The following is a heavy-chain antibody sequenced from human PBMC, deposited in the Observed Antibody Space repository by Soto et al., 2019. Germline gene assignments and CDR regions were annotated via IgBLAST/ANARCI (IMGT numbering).Heavy chain of an antibody. J-gene: IGHJ4*02. Sequence: ASVKVSCKASGYTFTSYGISWVRQAPGQGLEWMGWISAYNGNTNYAQKLQGRVTMTTDTSTSTAYMELRSLRSDDTAVYYCARVIPDFYFWSGYYYFFDYWGQGTLVTVSS. CDR3: ARVIPDFYFWSGYYYFFDY. D-gene: IGHD3-3*01. CDR2: ISAYNGNT. V-gene: IGHV1-18*01. CDR1: GYTFTSYG.